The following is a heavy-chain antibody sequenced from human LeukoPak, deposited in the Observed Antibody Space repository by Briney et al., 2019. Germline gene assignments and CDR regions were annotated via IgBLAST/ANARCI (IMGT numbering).Heavy chain of an antibody. V-gene: IGHV3-30*02. CDR1: GFTFSSYG. J-gene: IGHJ4*02. Sequence: GGSLRLSCAASGFTFSSYGMHWVRQAPGKGLEWVAFIRYDGSNKYYADSVKGRFTISRDNSENTLYLQMNSLRAEDTAVYYCAKDGYDSSFFDYCGQGTLVTVSS. CDR3: AKDGYDSSFFDY. D-gene: IGHD3-22*01. CDR2: IRYDGSNK.